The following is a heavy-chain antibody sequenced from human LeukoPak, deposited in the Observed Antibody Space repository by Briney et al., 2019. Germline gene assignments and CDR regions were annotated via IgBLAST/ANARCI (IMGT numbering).Heavy chain of an antibody. Sequence: ASVTVSCKASGYTFTGYYIHWVRQAPGQGLEWMGWINPNSGGTNYAQMFQGWVTMTRDTSISTAYMELSRLRSDDTAVYYCARAGGASDSSGWYVFDYWGQGTLVTVSS. CDR1: GYTFTGYY. V-gene: IGHV1-2*04. J-gene: IGHJ4*02. CDR2: INPNSGGT. D-gene: IGHD6-19*01. CDR3: ARAGGASDSSGWYVFDY.